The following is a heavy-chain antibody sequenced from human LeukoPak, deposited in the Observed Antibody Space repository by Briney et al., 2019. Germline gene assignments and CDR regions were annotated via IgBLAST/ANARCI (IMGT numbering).Heavy chain of an antibody. CDR2: IYYSGST. J-gene: IGHJ4*02. Sequence: SETLSLTCTVSGGSISSYYWSWIRQPPGKGLEWIGYIYYSGSTNCNPSLKSRVTISVDTSKNQFSLKLSSVTAADTAVYFCARGAYYYDSSIAYWGQGTLVTVSS. CDR1: GGSISSYY. D-gene: IGHD3-22*01. CDR3: ARGAYYYDSSIAY. V-gene: IGHV4-59*01.